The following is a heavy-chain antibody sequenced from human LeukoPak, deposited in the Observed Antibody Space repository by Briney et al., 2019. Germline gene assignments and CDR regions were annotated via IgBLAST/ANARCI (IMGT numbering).Heavy chain of an antibody. D-gene: IGHD1-26*01. V-gene: IGHV4-4*02. CDR1: GDSISRSNW. CDR3: ARLSGSPWY. CDR2: IYHSGST. J-gene: IGHJ4*02. Sequence: SETLSLTCAVSGDSISRSNWWSWVRQPPGRGLEWIGEIYHSGSTNYNASLKSRVTISVDTSKNQFSLRLSSVTAADTAVYYCARLSGSPWYWGQGTLVTVSS.